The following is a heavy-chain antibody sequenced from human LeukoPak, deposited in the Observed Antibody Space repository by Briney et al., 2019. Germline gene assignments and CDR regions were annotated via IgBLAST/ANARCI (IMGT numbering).Heavy chain of an antibody. CDR1: GYTFTGYY. J-gene: IGHJ4*02. Sequence: AASVKVSCKASGYTFTGYYMHWVRQAPGQGLEWMGWINPNSGGTNYAQKFQGRVTMTRDTSISTAYMELSRLRSDDTAVYYCAREVFHRLFGELNFDYWGQGTLVTVSS. D-gene: IGHD3-10*02. CDR2: INPNSGGT. V-gene: IGHV1-2*02. CDR3: AREVFHRLFGELNFDY.